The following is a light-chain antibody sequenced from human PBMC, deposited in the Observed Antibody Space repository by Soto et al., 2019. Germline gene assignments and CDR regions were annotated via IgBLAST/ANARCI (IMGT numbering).Light chain of an antibody. J-gene: IGKJ1*01. CDR3: LHYNKWHRWT. Sequence: EIMMTQSPAILSVSPGERATLSSRVSQSVSSNLAWYQQKPGQATRLIIYDASSRANGIPARFSGSGSGTEFTLTISSLQSEDFAFYYCLHYNKWHRWTFGQGTKVDIK. CDR1: QSVSSN. CDR2: DAS. V-gene: IGKV3-15*01.